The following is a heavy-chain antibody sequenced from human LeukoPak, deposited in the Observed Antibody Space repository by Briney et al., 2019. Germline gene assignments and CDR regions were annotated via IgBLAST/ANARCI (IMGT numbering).Heavy chain of an antibody. Sequence: SGGSLRLSCAASGFTFSNYAIHWVRQAPGKGLEWVSIVGGRGVKTYYADSVKGRFTISRDNSKNTVYLQMNSLRAEDTAVYYCAKRGDCSGTCTYDYWGQGTLVTVFS. CDR2: VGGRGVKT. V-gene: IGHV3-23*01. CDR1: GFTFSNYA. CDR3: AKRGDCSGTCTYDY. J-gene: IGHJ4*02. D-gene: IGHD2-2*01.